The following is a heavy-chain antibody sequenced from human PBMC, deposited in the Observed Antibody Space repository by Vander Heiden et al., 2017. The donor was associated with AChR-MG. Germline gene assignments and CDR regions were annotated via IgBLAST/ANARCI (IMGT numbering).Heavy chain of an antibody. Sequence: EVQLVQSGAEVKKPGESLKISCKGSGYSFTSYWIGWVRQMPGKGLEWMGIIYPGDSDTRYSPSFQGQVTISADKSISTAYLQWSSLKASETAMYYCARFSSSSGERDYYYYGMDVWGQGTTVTVSS. CDR2: IYPGDSDT. CDR3: ARFSSSSGERDYYYYGMDV. D-gene: IGHD6-6*01. V-gene: IGHV5-51*01. J-gene: IGHJ6*02. CDR1: GYSFTSYW.